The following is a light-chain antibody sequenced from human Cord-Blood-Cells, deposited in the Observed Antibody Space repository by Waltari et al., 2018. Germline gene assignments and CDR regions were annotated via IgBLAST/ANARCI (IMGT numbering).Light chain of an antibody. CDR3: QQSYSTPLT. CDR2: AAS. Sequence: DLQMTQSPSSLSASVGDRLTITCRASQSISSYLNWYQQKPWKAPKLLIYAASSLQSGVPSRFSGSGSGTDFTLTISSLQPEDFATYYCQQSYSTPLTFGGGTKVEIK. V-gene: IGKV1-39*01. CDR1: QSISSY. J-gene: IGKJ4*01.